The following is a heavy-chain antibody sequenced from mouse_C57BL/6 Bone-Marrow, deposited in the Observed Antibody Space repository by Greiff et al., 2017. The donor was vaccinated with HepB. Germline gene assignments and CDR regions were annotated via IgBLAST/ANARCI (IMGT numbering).Heavy chain of an antibody. V-gene: IGHV1-5*01. CDR3: TRESGEDYDGYPAWFAY. J-gene: IGHJ3*01. Sequence: EVQRVESGTVLARPGASVKMSCKTSGYTFTSYWMHWVKQRPGQGLEWIGAIYPGNSDTSYNQKFKGKAKLTAVTSASTAYMELSSLTNEDSAVYYCTRESGEDYDGYPAWFAYWGQGTLVTVSA. CDR2: IYPGNSDT. CDR1: GYTFTSYW. D-gene: IGHD2-3*01.